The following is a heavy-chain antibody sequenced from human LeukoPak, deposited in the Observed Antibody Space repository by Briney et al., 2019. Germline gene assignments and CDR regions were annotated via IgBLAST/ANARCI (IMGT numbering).Heavy chain of an antibody. V-gene: IGHV4-39*07. Sequence: SETLSLTCTVSGGSISSSSYYWGWIRQPPGKGLEWIGSIYYSGSTYYNPSLKSRVTISVDTSKNQFSLKLSSVTAADTAVYCCARDDGRQFDYWGQGTLVTVSS. CDR3: ARDDGRQFDY. CDR1: GGSISSSSYY. J-gene: IGHJ4*02. D-gene: IGHD4-17*01. CDR2: IYYSGST.